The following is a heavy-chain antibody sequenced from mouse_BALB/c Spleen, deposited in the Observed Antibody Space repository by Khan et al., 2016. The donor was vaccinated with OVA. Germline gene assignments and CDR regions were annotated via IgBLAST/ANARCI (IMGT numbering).Heavy chain of an antibody. Sequence: VQLKESGAELVKPGASVKLSCTASGFNIKDTYMHWVKQRPEQGLEWIGRIDPANGYTKYDPKFQGKATITADTSSNTANLQLSSLTSEDTAVYYCARDYWDVFAYWGQGTLVTVSA. J-gene: IGHJ3*01. D-gene: IGHD4-1*01. CDR2: IDPANGYT. CDR1: GFNIKDTY. CDR3: ARDYWDVFAY. V-gene: IGHV14-3*02.